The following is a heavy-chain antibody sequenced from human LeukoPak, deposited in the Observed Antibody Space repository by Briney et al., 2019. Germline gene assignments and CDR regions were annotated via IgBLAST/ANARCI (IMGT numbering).Heavy chain of an antibody. CDR2: TYYRSKWYN. CDR3: ARRGRTRYGIVGALCDY. V-gene: IGHV6-1*01. D-gene: IGHD1-26*01. J-gene: IGHJ4*02. Sequence: SQTLSLTCAISGDSVSTNSATWTWLRQSPSRGLEWLGSTYYRSKWYNDYAVSMKSRITINPDTSKNQFSLQLSSVTAADTAVYYCARRGRTRYGIVGALCDYWGQGTLVTVSS. CDR1: GDSVSTNSAT.